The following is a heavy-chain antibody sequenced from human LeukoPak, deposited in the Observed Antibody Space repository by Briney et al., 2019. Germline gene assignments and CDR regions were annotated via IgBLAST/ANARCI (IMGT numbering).Heavy chain of an antibody. V-gene: IGHV3-30*04. CDR1: GFTFSSYA. CDR2: ISYDGSNK. CDR3: ARDMVGATQINWFDP. D-gene: IGHD1-26*01. J-gene: IGHJ5*02. Sequence: GGSLRLSCAASGFTFSSYAMHWVRQAPGKGLEWVALISYDGSNKNYADSVKGRLTISRDISKNTLYVQMNSLRPEDTAVYYCARDMVGATQINWFDPWGQGTLVTVSS.